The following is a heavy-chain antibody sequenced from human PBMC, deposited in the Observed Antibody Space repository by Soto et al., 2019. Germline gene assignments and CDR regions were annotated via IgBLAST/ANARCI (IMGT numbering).Heavy chain of an antibody. CDR3: NSGSYYSSI. V-gene: IGHV3-73*01. Sequence: SLGLSCASSGSCFSDSAIHCVRPACGKGLEWVGRIRAKSNKYATLYAESLKGRFTISRDDSQSTAYLEMNSLKSGDTAVYYCNSGSYYSSIWGQGTRGTVS. J-gene: IGHJ4*02. D-gene: IGHD1-26*01. CDR1: GSCFSDSA. CDR2: IRAKSNKYAT.